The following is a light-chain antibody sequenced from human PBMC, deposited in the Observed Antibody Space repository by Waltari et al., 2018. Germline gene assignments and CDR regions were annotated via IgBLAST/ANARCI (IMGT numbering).Light chain of an antibody. V-gene: IGLV3-25*03. Sequence: SYGLTQPPSVSVSPGQTARITCSGDSLPKLYSYWYQQKPGQAPLLLIYKDTERPSGIPERFSGSSSGTTATLTISGVQAEDEADYYCQSADTNFANHFLFGGGTQLTVL. CDR3: QSADTNFANHFL. CDR1: SLPKLY. J-gene: IGLJ2*01. CDR2: KDT.